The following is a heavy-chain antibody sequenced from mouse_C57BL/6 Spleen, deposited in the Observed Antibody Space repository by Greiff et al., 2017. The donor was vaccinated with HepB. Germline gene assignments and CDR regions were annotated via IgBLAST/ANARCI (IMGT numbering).Heavy chain of an antibody. V-gene: IGHV2-2*01. J-gene: IGHJ4*01. CDR2: IWSGGST. CDR1: GFSLTSYG. Sequence: VMLVESGPGLVQPSQSLSITCTVSGFSLTSYGVHWVRQSPGKGLEWLGVIWSGGSTDYNAAFISRLSISKDNSKSQVFFKMNSLQADDTAIYYCARVTVVAPYYAMDYWGQGTSVTVSS. CDR3: ARVTVVAPYYAMDY. D-gene: IGHD1-1*01.